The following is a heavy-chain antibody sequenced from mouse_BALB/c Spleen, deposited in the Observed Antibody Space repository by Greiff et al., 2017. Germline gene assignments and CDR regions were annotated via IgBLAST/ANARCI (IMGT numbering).Heavy chain of an antibody. CDR3: TRRDYRDFPFAY. CDR1: GYTFTSYY. Sequence: VKLMESGAELVKPGASVKLSCKASGYTFTSYYMYWVKQRPGQGLEWIGGINPSNGGTNFNEKFKSKATLTVDKSSSTAYMQLSSLTSEDSAVYYCTRRDYRDFPFAYWGQGTLVTVSA. V-gene: IGHV1S81*02. J-gene: IGHJ3*01. CDR2: INPSNGGT. D-gene: IGHD2-13*01.